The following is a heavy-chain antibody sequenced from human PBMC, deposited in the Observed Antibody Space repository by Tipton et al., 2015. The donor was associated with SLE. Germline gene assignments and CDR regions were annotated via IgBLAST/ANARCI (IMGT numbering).Heavy chain of an antibody. D-gene: IGHD2-15*01. J-gene: IGHJ5*02. Sequence: SLRLSCAASAFNFRSYGMHWVRQAPGKGLEWVAHISFDGSDKYYAYSVRGRFTISRDNSKNTLDLQMNSLRDEDTALYYCAKAYCRGGSCSFAEYGSWGQGSLVIVS. CDR2: ISFDGSDK. CDR1: AFNFRSYG. V-gene: IGHV3-30*18. CDR3: AKAYCRGGSCSFAEYGS.